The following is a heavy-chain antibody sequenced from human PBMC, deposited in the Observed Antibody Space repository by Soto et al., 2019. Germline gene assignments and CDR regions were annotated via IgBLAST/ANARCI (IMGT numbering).Heavy chain of an antibody. D-gene: IGHD1-26*01. CDR1: GGSISSCGYY. CDR3: AITVRILGATTIFSVYYFYY. V-gene: IGHV4-31*03. Sequence: QVQLQESGPGLVKPSQTLSLTCTVSGGSISSCGYYWSWIRQPPGKGLEWLGYIYYSGRTYYNPSLKSRVTISLDTTKTQLALKLSSVTAADTAVYYCAITVRILGATTIFSVYYFYYWCQGTLVTASS. J-gene: IGHJ4*02. CDR2: IYYSGRT.